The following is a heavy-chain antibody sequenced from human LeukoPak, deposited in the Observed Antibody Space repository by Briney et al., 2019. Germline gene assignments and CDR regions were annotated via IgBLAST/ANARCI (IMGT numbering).Heavy chain of an antibody. CDR1: GGSISSYY. V-gene: IGHV4-59*01. CDR3: ARTYCSSTSCYRQGFDY. Sequence: KPSETLSLTCTVSGGSISSYYWSWIRQPPGKGLEWIGYIYYSGSTNYNPSLKSRVTISVDTSKNQFSLKLSSVTAADTAVYYCARTYCSSTSCYRQGFDYWGQGTLVTVSS. J-gene: IGHJ4*02. CDR2: IYYSGST. D-gene: IGHD2-2*02.